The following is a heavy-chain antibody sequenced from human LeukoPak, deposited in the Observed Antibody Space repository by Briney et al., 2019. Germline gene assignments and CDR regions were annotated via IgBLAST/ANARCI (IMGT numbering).Heavy chain of an antibody. J-gene: IGHJ4*02. D-gene: IGHD3-22*01. CDR1: GGTFSSYA. V-gene: IGHV1-69*13. CDR3: ARAVGYYDSSGYYRDY. CDR2: IIPIFGTA. Sequence: GASVKVSCKASGGTFSSYAISWVLQAPGQGLEWMGGIIPIFGTANYAQKFQGRVTITADESTSTAYMELSSLRSEDTAVYYCARAVGYYDSSGYYRDYWGQGTLVTVSS.